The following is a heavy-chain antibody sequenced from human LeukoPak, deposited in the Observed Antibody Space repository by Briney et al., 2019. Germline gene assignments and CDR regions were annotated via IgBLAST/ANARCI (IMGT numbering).Heavy chain of an antibody. CDR2: IYHSGST. D-gene: IGHD4-17*01. J-gene: IGHJ5*02. V-gene: IGHV4-38-2*02. CDR3: ARWGTVTTGWFDP. Sequence: SETLSLTCTVSGGSISSYYWGWIRQPPGKGLEWIGSIYHSGSTYYNPSLKSRVTISVDTSKNQFSLKLSSVTAADTAVYYCARWGTVTTGWFDPWGQGTLVTVSS. CDR1: GGSISSYY.